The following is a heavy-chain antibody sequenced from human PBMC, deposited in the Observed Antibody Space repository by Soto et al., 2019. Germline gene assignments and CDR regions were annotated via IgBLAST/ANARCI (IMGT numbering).Heavy chain of an antibody. J-gene: IGHJ4*02. V-gene: IGHV1-18*01. CDR1: GCTFTSCG. D-gene: IGHD3-3*01. Sequence: ASVKVSCKASGCTFTSCGISWVRQAPGQGLEWMGWISAYNGNTNYAQKLQGRVTMTTDTSTSTAYMELRSLRSDDTAVYYCAREGAGLRFLEWLFYFDYWGQGTLVTVSS. CDR2: ISAYNGNT. CDR3: AREGAGLRFLEWLFYFDY.